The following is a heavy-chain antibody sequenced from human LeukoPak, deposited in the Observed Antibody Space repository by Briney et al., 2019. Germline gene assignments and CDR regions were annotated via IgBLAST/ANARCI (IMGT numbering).Heavy chain of an antibody. Sequence: SVKVSCKASGGTFSSYAISWVRQAPGQGLEWMGRIIPIFGIANYAQKFQGRVTITADKSTSTAYMELSSLRSEDTAVYYCARDLRVAGDFDWLLYERYYYYGMDVWGKGTTVTVSS. CDR3: ARDLRVAGDFDWLLYERYYYYGMDV. CDR2: IIPIFGIA. D-gene: IGHD3-9*01. J-gene: IGHJ6*04. V-gene: IGHV1-69*04. CDR1: GGTFSSYA.